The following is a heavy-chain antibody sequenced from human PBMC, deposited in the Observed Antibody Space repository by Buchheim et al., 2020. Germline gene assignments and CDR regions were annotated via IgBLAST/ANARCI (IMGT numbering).Heavy chain of an antibody. J-gene: IGHJ6*02. D-gene: IGHD3-3*01. CDR2: IIPILGIA. CDR3: ARGVLDAIFGVVIVYYYYGMDV. V-gene: IGHV1-69*04. Sequence: QVQLVQSGAEVKKPGSSVKVSCKASGGTFSSYAISWVRQAPGQGLEWMGRIIPILGIANYAQKFQGRVTITADTSTSTAYMELSSLRSEDTAVYYCARGVLDAIFGVVIVYYYYGMDVWGQGTT. CDR1: GGTFSSYA.